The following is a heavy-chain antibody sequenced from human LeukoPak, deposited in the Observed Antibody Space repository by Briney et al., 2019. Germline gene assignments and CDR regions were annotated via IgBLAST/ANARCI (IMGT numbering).Heavy chain of an antibody. D-gene: IGHD3-22*01. J-gene: IGHJ3*02. V-gene: IGHV3-23*01. Sequence: GGSLRLSCAASGFTFSSYAMSWVRQAPGKGLEWVSAISGSCGSTYYADSVKGRFTISRDNSKNTLYLQMNSLRAEDTAVYYCAKGWVTMIVVVDDAFDIWGQGTMVTVSS. CDR1: GFTFSSYA. CDR3: AKGWVTMIVVVDDAFDI. CDR2: ISGSCGST.